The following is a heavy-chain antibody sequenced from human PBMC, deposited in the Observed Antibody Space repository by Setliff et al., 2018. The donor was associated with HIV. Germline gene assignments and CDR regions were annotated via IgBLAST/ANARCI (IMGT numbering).Heavy chain of an antibody. CDR2: ISSSSNTI. D-gene: IGHD4-17*01. CDR1: GFTFSSSE. J-gene: IGHJ4*02. Sequence: GSLRLSCAASGFTFSSSEMNWVRQAPGKGLEWVSYISSSSNTIYYADSVKGRFTISRDNAKNSLYLQMNSLRVEDTAVYYCARSPYGDYGLDYWGQGTLVTVSS. V-gene: IGHV3-48*03. CDR3: ARSPYGDYGLDY.